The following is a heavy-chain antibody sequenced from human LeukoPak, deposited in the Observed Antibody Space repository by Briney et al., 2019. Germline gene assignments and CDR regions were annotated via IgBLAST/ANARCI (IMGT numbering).Heavy chain of an antibody. CDR2: IYPGDSDT. CDR1: GYSFTSYW. V-gene: IGHV5-51*01. CDR3: ASDLTVTTKIGAFDI. J-gene: IGHJ3*02. D-gene: IGHD4-17*01. Sequence: XESLKISCKGSGYSFTSYWIGWVRQMPGKGLEWMGIIYPGDSDTRYSPSFQGQVTISADKSISTAYLQWSSLKASDTAMYYCASDLTVTTKIGAFDIWGQGTMVTVSS.